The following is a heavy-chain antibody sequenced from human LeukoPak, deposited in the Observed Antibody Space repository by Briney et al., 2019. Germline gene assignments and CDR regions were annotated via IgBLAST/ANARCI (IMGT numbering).Heavy chain of an antibody. CDR1: GYSFTSYW. Sequence: GESLKISCKGSGYSFTSYWIGWVRQMPGKGLEWMGIIYPGDSDTRYSPSFQGQVTISADKSVSTAYLQWSSLKASDTAMYYCARPRGSSGWYRGNRPNYFDYWGQGTLVTVSS. CDR2: IYPGDSDT. D-gene: IGHD6-19*01. J-gene: IGHJ4*02. V-gene: IGHV5-51*01. CDR3: ARPRGSSGWYRGNRPNYFDY.